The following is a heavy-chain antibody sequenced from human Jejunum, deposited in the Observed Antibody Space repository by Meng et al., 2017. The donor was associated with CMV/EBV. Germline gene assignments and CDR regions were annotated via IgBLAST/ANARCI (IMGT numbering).Heavy chain of an antibody. Sequence: GYSFTSYGVGWVRQAPGQALEWVGWISAYNGNTNYAQKFQGRVTMTTDTSTGTAYMELRSLKVDDTAVYYCARGQYYQYYYGLDVWGLGTTVTVSS. D-gene: IGHD3-16*01. CDR2: ISAYNGNT. CDR3: ARGQYYQYYYGLDV. V-gene: IGHV1-18*01. CDR1: GYSFTSYG. J-gene: IGHJ6*02.